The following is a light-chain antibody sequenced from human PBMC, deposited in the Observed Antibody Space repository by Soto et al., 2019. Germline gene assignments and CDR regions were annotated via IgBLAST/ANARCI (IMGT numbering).Light chain of an antibody. J-gene: IGKJ1*01. CDR3: QQTYSAPWT. CDR1: QSLSNY. V-gene: IGKV1-39*01. Sequence: DIQMTQSPSSLSASAGDRVTITCRASQSLSNYLHWYQQKPGKAPKLLIYGASSLQSGVPSRFSGSGSGTDFTLTINSLQPEDFATYSCQQTYSAPWTFGQGTKVEIK. CDR2: GAS.